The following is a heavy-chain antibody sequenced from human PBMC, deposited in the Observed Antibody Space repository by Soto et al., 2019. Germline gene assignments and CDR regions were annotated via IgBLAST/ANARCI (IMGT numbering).Heavy chain of an antibody. D-gene: IGHD3-16*02. CDR1: GFTFSDYY. CDR3: ARMERGDYIWGSYREGYYYYMDV. Sequence: GGSLRLSCAASGFTFSDYYMSWIRQAPGKGLEWVSYISSSGSTIYYADSVKGRFTISRDNAKNSLYLQMNSLRAEDTAVYYCARMERGDYIWGSYREGYYYYMDVWGKGTTVTVSS. V-gene: IGHV3-11*01. J-gene: IGHJ6*03. CDR2: ISSSGSTI.